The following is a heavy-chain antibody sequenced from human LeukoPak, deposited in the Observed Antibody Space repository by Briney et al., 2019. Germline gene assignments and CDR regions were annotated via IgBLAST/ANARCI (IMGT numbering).Heavy chain of an antibody. Sequence: ASVKVSCKASGYTFTGYYMHWVRQAPGQGLEWMGWINPNSGGTNYAQKFQGRVTMTRDTSISTAYMELSRLRSDDTAVYCCAREGKGYYDFWSGPSPPHWFDPWGQGTLVTVSS. J-gene: IGHJ5*02. CDR2: INPNSGGT. V-gene: IGHV1-2*02. CDR3: AREGKGYYDFWSGPSPPHWFDP. CDR1: GYTFTGYY. D-gene: IGHD3-3*01.